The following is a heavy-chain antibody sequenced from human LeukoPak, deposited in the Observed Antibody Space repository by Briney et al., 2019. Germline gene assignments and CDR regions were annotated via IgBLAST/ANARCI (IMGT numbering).Heavy chain of an antibody. CDR2: IIPIFGTA. Sequence: RASVKVSCKASGGTFSSYAISWVRQAPGQGLEWMGGIIPIFGTANYAQKFQGRVTITADESTSTAYMELSSLRSEDTAVYYCAVGVRGSGSYQIWGHAFDIWGQGTMVTVSS. CDR3: AVGVRGSGSYQIWGHAFDI. CDR1: GGTFSSYA. V-gene: IGHV1-69*13. J-gene: IGHJ3*02. D-gene: IGHD3-10*01.